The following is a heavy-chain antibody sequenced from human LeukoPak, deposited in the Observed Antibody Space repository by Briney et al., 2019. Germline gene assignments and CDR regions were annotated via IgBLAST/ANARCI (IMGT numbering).Heavy chain of an antibody. CDR2: INHSGST. CDR3: ARVRGYSYGLFDY. CDR1: GGSFSGYY. Sequence: PSETLSLTCGVYGGSFSGYYWSWIRQPPGKGLEWIGEINHSGSTNYNLSLKSRVTISVDTSKNQFSLKLSSVTAADTAVYYCARVRGYSYGLFDYWGQGTLVTVSS. V-gene: IGHV4-34*01. D-gene: IGHD5-18*01. J-gene: IGHJ4*02.